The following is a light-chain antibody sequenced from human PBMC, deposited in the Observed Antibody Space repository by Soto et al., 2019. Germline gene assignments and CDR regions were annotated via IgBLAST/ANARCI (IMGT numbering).Light chain of an antibody. CDR1: TSNIGNNG. CDR3: QSYDSSLRGSNV. CDR2: GNN. Sequence: QSVLTQPPSVSEAPGQRVTISCSGGTSNIGNNGVNWYQQFSGKAPKLLISGNNNRPSGVPDRFSGSRSGTAASLAITGLQAEDEADYYCQSYDSSLRGSNVFGTGTKLTVL. V-gene: IGLV1-40*01. J-gene: IGLJ1*01.